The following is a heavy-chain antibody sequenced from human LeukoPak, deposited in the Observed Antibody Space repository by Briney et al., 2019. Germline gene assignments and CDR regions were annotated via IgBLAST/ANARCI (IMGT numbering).Heavy chain of an antibody. D-gene: IGHD6-19*01. Sequence: PGGSLRLSCAASGFTFSSYGMHWVRQAPGKGLEWVAVISYDGSNKYYADSVKGRFTISRDNSKNTLYLQMNSLRAEDTAVYYSAKEYSSGWYRFDYWGQGTLVTVSS. J-gene: IGHJ4*02. V-gene: IGHV3-30*18. CDR3: AKEYSSGWYRFDY. CDR2: ISYDGSNK. CDR1: GFTFSSYG.